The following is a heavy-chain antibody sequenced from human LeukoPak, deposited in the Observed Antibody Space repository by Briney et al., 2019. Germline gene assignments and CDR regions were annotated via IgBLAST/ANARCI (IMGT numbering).Heavy chain of an antibody. V-gene: IGHV1-69*13. Sequence: ASVKVSCKASGGTFSSYAISWVRQAPGQGLEWMGGIIPFFGTTNYAQKFQDRVTITADESTSTAYMELSSLRSEDTAVYYCARERCSSTSCYPYYFDYWGQRTLVTVSS. CDR3: ARERCSSTSCYPYYFDY. CDR1: GGTFSSYA. CDR2: IIPFFGTT. J-gene: IGHJ4*02. D-gene: IGHD2-2*01.